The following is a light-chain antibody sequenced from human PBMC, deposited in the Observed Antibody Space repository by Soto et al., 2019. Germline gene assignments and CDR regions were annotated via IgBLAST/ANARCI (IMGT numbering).Light chain of an antibody. CDR3: MEALQSVT. CDR1: QSLLHSNGYNY. CDR2: LAS. Sequence: DIVMTQSPLSLPVTPGEPASISCRSSQSLLHSNGYNYLDWYVQKPGQSPQLLIYLASNRASGVPDRFSGSGSGTDFTLKISRVEAEDVGVYYCMEALQSVTFGQGTRLDIK. J-gene: IGKJ5*01. V-gene: IGKV2-28*01.